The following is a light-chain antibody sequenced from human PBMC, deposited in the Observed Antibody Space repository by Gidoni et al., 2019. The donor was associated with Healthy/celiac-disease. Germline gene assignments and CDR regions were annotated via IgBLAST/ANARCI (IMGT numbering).Light chain of an antibody. CDR3: SSYTSSSLVV. CDR2: EVS. V-gene: IGLV2-14*01. Sequence: QSALTQPASVSGSPGQSITISCTGTSSDVGGYNYVSWYQQHPGKAPKLMIYEVSNRPSGVSNRFSCSKSGNTASLTISGLQAEDDADYYCSSYTSSSLVVFGGGTKLTVL. CDR1: SSDVGGYNY. J-gene: IGLJ2*01.